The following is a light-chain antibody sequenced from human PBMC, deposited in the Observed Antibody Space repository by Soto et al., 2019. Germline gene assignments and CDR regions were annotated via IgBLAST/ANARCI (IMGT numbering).Light chain of an antibody. J-gene: IGKJ4*01. CDR2: AAS. CDR3: QQYNHWPLS. Sequence: MTQSPGTLSLSPGERATLSCRASQSVSNNYLAWYQQKPGQAPRLLIYAASTRATGVPARFSGSGSETEFTLTITTLQSEDFAVYYCQQYNHWPLSFGVGTKVDIK. V-gene: IGKV3-15*01. CDR1: QSVSNN.